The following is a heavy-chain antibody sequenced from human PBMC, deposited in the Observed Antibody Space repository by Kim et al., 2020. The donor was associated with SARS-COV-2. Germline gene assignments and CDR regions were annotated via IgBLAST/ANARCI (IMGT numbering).Heavy chain of an antibody. D-gene: IGHD6-13*01. Sequence: DYAVSVKSRITINPDTSKNQFSLQLNSVTPEDTAVYYCARYSIAAAGTVYWGQGTLVTVSS. CDR3: ARYSIAAAGTVY. V-gene: IGHV6-1*01. J-gene: IGHJ4*02.